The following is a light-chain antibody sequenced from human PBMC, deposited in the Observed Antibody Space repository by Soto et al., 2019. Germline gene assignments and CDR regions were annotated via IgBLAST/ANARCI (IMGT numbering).Light chain of an antibody. V-gene: IGKV3-15*01. CDR3: QQYNSWPRT. J-gene: IGKJ1*01. CDR2: GAS. Sequence: EIVMTQSPATLSVSPGERATLSCRASQSVYSNLAWYQQKPGQAPRLLIYGASSRASRIPVRFSGSGSGTEFTLTISSLQSEDFAVSYCQQYNSWPRTFGQGTKVEIK. CDR1: QSVYSN.